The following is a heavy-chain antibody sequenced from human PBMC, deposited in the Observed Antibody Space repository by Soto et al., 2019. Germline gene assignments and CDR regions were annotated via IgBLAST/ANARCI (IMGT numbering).Heavy chain of an antibody. CDR2: MNPKNGNT. CDR3: ARDRLQFDFSTSEFDH. D-gene: IGHD6-6*01. J-gene: IGHJ4*02. Sequence: QVQLVQSGAEVKKPGASVKVSCKTSGYTFTSYDINWVRQATGQGLEWMGWMNPKNGNTGYAQKFQGRVLMTRNISIGTAYMEVASLRPDDTAVYYCARDRLQFDFSTSEFDHWGQGTSVTVSS. V-gene: IGHV1-8*01. CDR1: GYTFTSYD.